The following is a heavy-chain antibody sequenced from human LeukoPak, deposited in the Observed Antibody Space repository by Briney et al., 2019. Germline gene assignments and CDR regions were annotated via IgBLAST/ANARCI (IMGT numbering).Heavy chain of an antibody. CDR2: ISGSGGST. V-gene: IGHV3-23*01. CDR1: GFTFSSYA. D-gene: IGHD6-19*01. CDR3: AKAHRSSGWAYFDY. J-gene: IGHJ4*02. Sequence: GGSLRLSCAASGFTFSSYAMSWVRQAPGKGLEWVSAISGSGGSTYYADYVKGRFTISRDNSKNTLYLQMNSLRAEDTAVYYCAKAHRSSGWAYFDYWGQGTLVSVSS.